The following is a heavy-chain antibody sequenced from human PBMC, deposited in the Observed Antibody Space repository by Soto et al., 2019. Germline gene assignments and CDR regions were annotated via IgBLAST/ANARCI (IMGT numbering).Heavy chain of an antibody. CDR1: GITFSDYS. Sequence: GGSLRLSCAVSGITFSDYSINWVRQAPGKGLEWVSGISGGTGTTYYADSVKGRFTISRDNAKNSLYLQMNSLRDEDTAVYYCARDHYGDYIFDYWGQGTLVTVSS. V-gene: IGHV3-23*01. D-gene: IGHD4-17*01. CDR2: ISGGTGTT. J-gene: IGHJ4*02. CDR3: ARDHYGDYIFDY.